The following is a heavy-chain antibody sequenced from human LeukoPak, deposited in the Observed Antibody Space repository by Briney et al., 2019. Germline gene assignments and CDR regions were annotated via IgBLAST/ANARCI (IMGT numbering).Heavy chain of an antibody. D-gene: IGHD5-24*01. CDR1: GGSISSSNW. V-gene: IGHV4-4*02. J-gene: IGHJ4*02. Sequence: PSETLSLTCAVSGGSISSSNWWSWVRQPPGKGLEWIGEIYHSGSTNYNPSPKSRVTISVDKSKNQFSLKLSSVTAADTAVYYCARVMAGLMYYFDYWGQGTLVTVSS. CDR3: ARVMAGLMYYFDY. CDR2: IYHSGST.